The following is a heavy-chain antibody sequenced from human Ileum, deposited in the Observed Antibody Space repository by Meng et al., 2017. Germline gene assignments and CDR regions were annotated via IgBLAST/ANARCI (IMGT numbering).Heavy chain of an antibody. J-gene: IGHJ4*02. CDR3: ARGTPGRSYSDY. CDR1: DYTLTGYG. CDR2: LGAHDGDT. V-gene: IGHV1-18*01. D-gene: IGHD3-10*01. Sequence: QVQPVQSGPEVKKHGASVKVSCKASDYTLTGYGGSWVRQAPGQGLEWMAWLGAHDGDTSHAPKFQGRVTVSADRPTATAYMELRSLRSDDTAVYYCARGTPGRSYSDYWGQGTLVTVSS.